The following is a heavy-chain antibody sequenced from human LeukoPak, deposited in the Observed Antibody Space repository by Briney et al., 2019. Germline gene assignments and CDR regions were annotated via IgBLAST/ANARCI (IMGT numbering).Heavy chain of an antibody. D-gene: IGHD6-19*01. Sequence: VASVKVSCKVSGYTLTELSMHWVRQAPGKGLEWMGGFDPEDGETIYARKLQGRVTMTEDTSTDTAYMELSSLRSEDAAVYYCATAKYSSGWYGAFDIWGQGTMVTVSS. CDR1: GYTLTELS. J-gene: IGHJ3*02. CDR3: ATAKYSSGWYGAFDI. CDR2: FDPEDGET. V-gene: IGHV1-24*01.